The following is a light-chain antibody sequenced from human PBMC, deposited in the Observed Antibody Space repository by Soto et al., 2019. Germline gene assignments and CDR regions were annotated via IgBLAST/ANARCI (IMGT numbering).Light chain of an antibody. J-gene: IGLJ3*02. V-gene: IGLV1-47*01. CDR1: SYNVGKNL. Sequence: QSVLTQPPSESGTPGQRVTISCSGGSYNVGKNLVYWYQQRPGTAPKLIIFKNNQRPSGVPDRFSGSNSGSSASLAISGLRSEDEADYFCAAWDDSLSAWVFGGGTKVTVL. CDR3: AAWDDSLSAWV. CDR2: KNN.